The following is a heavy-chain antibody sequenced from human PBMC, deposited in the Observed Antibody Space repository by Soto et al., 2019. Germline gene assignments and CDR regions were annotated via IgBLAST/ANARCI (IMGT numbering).Heavy chain of an antibody. Sequence: ASVKVSCKVSGYTLTELSMHWVRQAPGKGLEWMGGFDPEDGETIYAQKFQGRVTMTEDTSTDTAYMELSSLRSEDTAVYYCETDLRPPYGDYVYDYWGQGTLVTVSS. CDR1: GYTLTELS. CDR2: FDPEDGET. CDR3: ETDLRPPYGDYVYDY. V-gene: IGHV1-24*01. D-gene: IGHD4-17*01. J-gene: IGHJ4*02.